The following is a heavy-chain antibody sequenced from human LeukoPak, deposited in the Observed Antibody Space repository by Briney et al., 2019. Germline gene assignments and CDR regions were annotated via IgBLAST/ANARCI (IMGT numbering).Heavy chain of an antibody. CDR2: ISPYSGET. D-gene: IGHD3-10*01. Sequence: ASVKVSCKASGYTFTDYYMHWVRQAPGQGLEWMGWISPYSGETSYAQRFQGRVTLTRDSSISTAYVDLSSLRSEDTAVYYCATVSMVRGVIYDYWGQGTLVTVSS. V-gene: IGHV1-2*02. J-gene: IGHJ4*02. CDR3: ATVSMVRGVIYDY. CDR1: GYTFTDYY.